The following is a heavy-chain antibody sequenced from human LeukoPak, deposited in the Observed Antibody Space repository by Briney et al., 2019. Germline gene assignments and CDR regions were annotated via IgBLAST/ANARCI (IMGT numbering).Heavy chain of an antibody. V-gene: IGHV1-69*06. CDR3: AKATVPLISGQFWDY. J-gene: IGHJ4*02. D-gene: IGHD2/OR15-2a*01. CDR2: IIPIFGTA. Sequence: ASVKVSCKASGGTFSSYAISWVRQAPGQGLEWMGGIIPIFGTANYAQKFQGRVTITADKSTSTAYMELSSLRSEDTAVYYCAKATVPLISGQFWDYWGQGTLVTVSS. CDR1: GGTFSSYA.